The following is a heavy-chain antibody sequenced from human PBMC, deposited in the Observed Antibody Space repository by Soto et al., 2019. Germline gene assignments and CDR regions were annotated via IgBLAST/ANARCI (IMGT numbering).Heavy chain of an antibody. J-gene: IGHJ6*02. CDR2: IYYSGST. D-gene: IGHD3-10*01. Sequence: SETLSLTCTVSGGSISSSSYYWGWIRQPPGKGLEWIGYIYYSGSTYYNPSLKSRVTISVDTSKNQFSLKLSSVTAADTAVYYCARGLWFGELLEVYYYYGMDVWGQGTTVTVSS. V-gene: IGHV4-39*07. CDR3: ARGLWFGELLEVYYYYGMDV. CDR1: GGSISSSSYY.